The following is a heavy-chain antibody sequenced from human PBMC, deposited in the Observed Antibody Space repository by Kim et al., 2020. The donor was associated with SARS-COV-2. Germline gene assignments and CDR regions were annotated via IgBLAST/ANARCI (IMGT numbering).Heavy chain of an antibody. CDR3: AKRTLEQQLGWDWFDP. D-gene: IGHD6-13*01. V-gene: IGHV3-23*01. Sequence: SVEGRFTISRDNSKNTLYLKMNSLRAEDTAVYYCAKRTLEQQLGWDWFDPWGQGTLVTVSS. J-gene: IGHJ5*02.